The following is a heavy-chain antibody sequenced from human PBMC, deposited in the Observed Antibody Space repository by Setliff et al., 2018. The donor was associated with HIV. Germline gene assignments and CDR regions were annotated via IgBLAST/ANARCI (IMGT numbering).Heavy chain of an antibody. V-gene: IGHV4-38-2*01. CDR1: GYSISTAYY. J-gene: IGHJ6*03. CDR3: ARGFGSSWGGNYYYYNMDV. Sequence: PSETLSLTCAVSGYSISTAYYWGWIRQPPGKGLEWLGSVYHSGTTNYNPSLKSRVTISVDTSKNQFSLKLSSVTAADTAVYYCARGFGSSWGGNYYYYNMDVWGKGTTVTVSS. D-gene: IGHD6-13*01. CDR2: VYHSGTT.